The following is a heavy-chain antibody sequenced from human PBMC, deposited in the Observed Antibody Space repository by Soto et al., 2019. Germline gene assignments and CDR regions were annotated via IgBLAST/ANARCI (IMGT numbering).Heavy chain of an antibody. CDR1: GDPISSSKW. Sequence: SETLSLTCAVSGDPISSSKWWTWVRQTPGKGLEWIGKIDQNGITNYNPSLESRVTILKDNSKNQLSLKLTSVTAVDSAVYYCARLNRDYYYYGMDVWGQGATVTAP. CDR2: IDQNGIT. V-gene: IGHV4-4*02. CDR3: ARLNRDYYYYGMDV. J-gene: IGHJ6*02.